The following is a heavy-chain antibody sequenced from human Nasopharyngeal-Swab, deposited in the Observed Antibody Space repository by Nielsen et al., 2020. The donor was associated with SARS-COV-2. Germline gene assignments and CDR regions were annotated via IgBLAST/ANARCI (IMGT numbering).Heavy chain of an antibody. CDR1: GFTFSSYA. J-gene: IGHJ4*02. V-gene: IGHV3-30*04. Sequence: GGSLRLSSAASGFTFSSYAMHWVRQAPGKGLEWVAVISYDGSNKYYADSVKGRFTISRDNSKNTLYLQMNSLRAEDTAVYYCARDDYGDYVWSFDYWGQGTLVTVSS. D-gene: IGHD4-17*01. CDR3: ARDDYGDYVWSFDY. CDR2: ISYDGSNK.